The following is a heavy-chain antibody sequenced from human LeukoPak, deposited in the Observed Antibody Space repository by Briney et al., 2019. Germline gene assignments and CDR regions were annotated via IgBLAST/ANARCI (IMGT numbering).Heavy chain of an antibody. V-gene: IGHV1-18*01. J-gene: IGHJ4*02. Sequence: ASVKVSCKASGYTFTSHGFSWVRQAPGQGLEWMGWINAYNGNTNYAQKLQGRVTMTTDTSTSTAYMELRSLRFDDTAVYYCARRQGTTLSFDYWGQGTLVTVSP. CDR1: GYTFTSHG. CDR3: ARRQGTTLSFDY. D-gene: IGHD1-1*01. CDR2: INAYNGNT.